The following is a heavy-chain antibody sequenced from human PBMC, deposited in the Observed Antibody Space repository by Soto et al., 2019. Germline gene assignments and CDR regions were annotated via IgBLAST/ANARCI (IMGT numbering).Heavy chain of an antibody. Sequence: SETLSLTCAVYGGSLNIYHWTWIRQSPGKGLDWIGYIYTSGNTNYNPSLKSRVTISVDTSKNQFSLKLSSVTAADTAVYYCASSHAGANITAPVHRGQGTLVTVSS. J-gene: IGHJ1*01. CDR2: IYTSGNT. CDR1: GGSLNIYH. CDR3: ASSHAGANITAPVH. V-gene: IGHV4-4*08. D-gene: IGHD6-13*01.